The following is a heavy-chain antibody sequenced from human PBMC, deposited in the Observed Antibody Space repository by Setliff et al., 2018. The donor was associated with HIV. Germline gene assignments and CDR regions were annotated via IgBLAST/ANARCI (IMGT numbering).Heavy chain of an antibody. D-gene: IGHD6-19*01. CDR2: INSDGTST. Sequence: GGSLRLSCAASGFTFSPYWMHWVRQAPGKGLVWVSRINSDGTSTTYADSVKGRFTISRGNAKNQFSLHLNSVTPEDTAVYYCARGSYGSVLLWGQGTLVTVSS. V-gene: IGHV3-74*03. CDR3: ARGSYGSVLL. J-gene: IGHJ4*02. CDR1: GFTFSPYW.